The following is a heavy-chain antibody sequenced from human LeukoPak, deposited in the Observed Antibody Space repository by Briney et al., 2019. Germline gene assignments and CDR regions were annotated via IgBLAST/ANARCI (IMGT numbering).Heavy chain of an antibody. J-gene: IGHJ4*02. CDR3: ASPRTSYRYTFDY. Sequence: SETLSLTCAVSVASISNYYRSWIRQAPGKGLEWIGYISTSGGTNYNPSLKSRVSISLDTSNNRFPLNLNFVTAADTAVYFCASPRTSYRYTFDYWGPGALVTVSS. CDR2: ISTSGGT. V-gene: IGHV4-4*09. D-gene: IGHD5-18*01. CDR1: VASISNYY.